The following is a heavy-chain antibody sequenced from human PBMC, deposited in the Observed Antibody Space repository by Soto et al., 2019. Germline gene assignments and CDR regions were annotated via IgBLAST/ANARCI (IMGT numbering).Heavy chain of an antibody. CDR3: ARGLRDAYYFDY. V-gene: IGHV4-59*12. CDR2: IYPSENT. Sequence: QVQLQESGPGLVKPSETLSLTCTVSGGSINTYYWSWIRQPPGKGREWIGYIYPSENTNYNPSLTSRVTISVDTSKNQVSLKLSSVTAADTAVYYCARGLRDAYYFDYWGQGTLVTVSS. J-gene: IGHJ4*02. CDR1: GGSINTYY.